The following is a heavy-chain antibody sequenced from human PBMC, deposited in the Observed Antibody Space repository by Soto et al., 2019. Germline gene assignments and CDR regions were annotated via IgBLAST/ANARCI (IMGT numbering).Heavy chain of an antibody. Sequence: QVQLVQSGAEVKKPGASVKVSCKASGYTFTGYYMHWVRQAPGQGLEWMGWINPNSGGTNYAQKFQGWVTMPRDTSISTAYMELSRLRYDDTAVYYCARAVGYDSSGYPNYYYYGMDVWGQGTTVTVSS. CDR2: INPNSGGT. CDR3: ARAVGYDSSGYPNYYYYGMDV. J-gene: IGHJ6*02. D-gene: IGHD3-22*01. V-gene: IGHV1-2*04. CDR1: GYTFTGYY.